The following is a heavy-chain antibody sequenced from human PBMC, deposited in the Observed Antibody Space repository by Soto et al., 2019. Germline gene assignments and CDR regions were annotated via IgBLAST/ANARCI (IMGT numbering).Heavy chain of an antibody. CDR3: AKGVAGWYYFDY. CDR2: ISWNVGSI. Sequence: EVQLVESGGGLVQPGRSLRLSCAASGFTFDDYAMQWVRQAPRKGLEWVSGISWNVGSIAYADSVKGRFTISRDNAKNSLYLQMNSLRAEDTALYYCAKGVAGWYYFDYWGQGTLVTVSS. CDR1: GFTFDDYA. D-gene: IGHD3-3*01. J-gene: IGHJ4*02. V-gene: IGHV3-9*01.